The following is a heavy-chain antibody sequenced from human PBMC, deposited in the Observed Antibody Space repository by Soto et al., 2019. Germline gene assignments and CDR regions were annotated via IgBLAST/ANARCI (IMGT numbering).Heavy chain of an antibody. CDR3: ARDSHVLPHYDSSGYYAWDI. J-gene: IGHJ3*02. CDR1: GYTFTSYY. V-gene: IGHV1-46*01. Sequence: ASVKVSCKASGYTFTSYYMHWVRQAPGQGLEWMGIINPSSGSTSYAQKFQGRVTMTRDTSTSTVYMELSSLRSEDTAVYYCARDSHVLPHYDSSGYYAWDIWGQRTMIIASS. CDR2: INPSSGST. D-gene: IGHD3-22*01.